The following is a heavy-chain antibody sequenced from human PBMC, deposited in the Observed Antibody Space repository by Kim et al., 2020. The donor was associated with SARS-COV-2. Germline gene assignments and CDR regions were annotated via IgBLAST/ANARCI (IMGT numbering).Heavy chain of an antibody. CDR2: IKSKTDGGTT. CDR3: TTGIAAAGKHTGVIYYYGMDV. D-gene: IGHD6-13*01. V-gene: IGHV3-15*01. Sequence: GGSLRLTCAASGFTFSNAWMSWVRQAPGKGLEWVGRIKSKTDGGTTDYAAPVKGRFTISRDDSKNTLYLQMNSLKTEDTAVYYCTTGIAAAGKHTGVIYYYGMDVWGQGTTVTVSS. J-gene: IGHJ6*02. CDR1: GFTFSNAW.